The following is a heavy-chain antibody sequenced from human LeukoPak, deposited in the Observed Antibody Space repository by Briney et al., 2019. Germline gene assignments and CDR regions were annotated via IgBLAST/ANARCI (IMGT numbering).Heavy chain of an antibody. Sequence: GASVKVSCKASGGTFSSYAISWVRQAPGQGLEWMGGIIPIFGTANYAQKFQGRVTITTDKSTSTAYMELSSLRSEDTAVYYCARDCFLFSSTSCQQFDPWGQGTLVTVSS. V-gene: IGHV1-69*05. CDR1: GGTFSSYA. D-gene: IGHD2-2*01. CDR3: ARDCFLFSSTSCQQFDP. J-gene: IGHJ5*02. CDR2: IIPIFGTA.